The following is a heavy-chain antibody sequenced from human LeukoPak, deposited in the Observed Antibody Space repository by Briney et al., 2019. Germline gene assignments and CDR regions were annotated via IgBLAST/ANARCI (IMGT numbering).Heavy chain of an antibody. D-gene: IGHD3-10*01. Sequence: SETLSLTCAVYGGSFSGYYWSWIRQPPGKGLEWIGEINHSGSTNYNPSLKSRVTISVDTSKDQFSLKLSSVTAADTAVYYCARGIGWFGELLYRNQIDYWGQGTLVTVSS. CDR3: ARGIGWFGELLYRNQIDY. CDR1: GGSFSGYY. CDR2: INHSGST. V-gene: IGHV4-34*01. J-gene: IGHJ4*02.